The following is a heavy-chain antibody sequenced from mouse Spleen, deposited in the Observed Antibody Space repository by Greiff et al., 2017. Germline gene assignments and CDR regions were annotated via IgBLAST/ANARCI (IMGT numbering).Heavy chain of an antibody. Sequence: EVKLEESGPGLVKPSQSLSLTCSVTGYSITSGYYWNWIRQFPGNKLEWMGYISYDGSNNYNPSLKNRISITRDTSKNQFFLKLNSVTTEDTATYYCARGNLGLRLYFDYWGQGTTLTVSS. J-gene: IGHJ2*01. CDR3: ARGNLGLRLYFDY. V-gene: IGHV3-6*01. D-gene: IGHD2-4*01. CDR2: ISYDGSN. CDR1: GYSITSGYY.